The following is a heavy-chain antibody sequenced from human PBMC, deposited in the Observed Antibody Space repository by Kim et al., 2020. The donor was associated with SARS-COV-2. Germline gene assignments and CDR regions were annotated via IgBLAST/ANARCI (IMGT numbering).Heavy chain of an antibody. J-gene: IGHJ4*02. Sequence: SETLSLTCTVSGGSISSGGYYWSWIRQHPGKGLEWIGYIYYSGSTYYNPSLKSRVTIPVDTSKNQFSLKLSSVTAADTAVYYCARGPGVATIIVPAGGEDFGGQGTLVTVSS. CDR3: ARGPGVATIIVPAGGEDF. CDR2: IYYSGST. V-gene: IGHV4-31*03. CDR1: GGSISSGGYY. D-gene: IGHD5-12*01.